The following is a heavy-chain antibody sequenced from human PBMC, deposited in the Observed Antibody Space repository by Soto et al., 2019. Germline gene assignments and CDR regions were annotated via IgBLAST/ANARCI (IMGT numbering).Heavy chain of an antibody. V-gene: IGHV3-23*01. CDR3: ARRVIGSSRAFDI. Sequence: GGSLRLSCAASGFAFSSHPMSWVRQAPEKGLEWVSGISDGSDLTYNADSVKGRFTISRDNSKDTLYLQMNSLRAEDTAVYYCARRVIGSSRAFDIWGQGTMVTVSS. D-gene: IGHD3-10*01. J-gene: IGHJ3*02. CDR1: GFAFSSHP. CDR2: ISDGSDLT.